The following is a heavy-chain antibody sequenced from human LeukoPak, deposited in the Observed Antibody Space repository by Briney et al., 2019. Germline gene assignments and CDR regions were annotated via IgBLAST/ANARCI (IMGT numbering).Heavy chain of an antibody. CDR2: IYYSGST. V-gene: IGHV4-59*01. J-gene: IGHJ4*02. Sequence: SETLSLTCTVSGGSISSYYWSWIRQPPGKGLEGIGYIYYSGSTNYNPSLKSRVTISVDTSKNQFSLKLSSVTAADTAVYYCARDCSSTSCYAAFDYWGQGTLVTVSS. CDR3: ARDCSSTSCYAAFDY. CDR1: GGSISSYY. D-gene: IGHD2-2*01.